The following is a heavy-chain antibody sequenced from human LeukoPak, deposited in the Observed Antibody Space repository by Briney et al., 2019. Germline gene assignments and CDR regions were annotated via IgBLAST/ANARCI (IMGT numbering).Heavy chain of an antibody. Sequence: AGGSLRLSCAASRFSFSNSWMHRVRQTPGKGLVWVSSIRGDGGDTTYTDSVKGRFTISRDNAKNTLYLQMNSLRADDTAVYYCAAEHDGFDIWGQGTMVTVSS. V-gene: IGHV3-74*01. CDR1: RFSFSNSW. J-gene: IGHJ3*02. CDR3: AAEHDGFDI. CDR2: IRGDGGDT.